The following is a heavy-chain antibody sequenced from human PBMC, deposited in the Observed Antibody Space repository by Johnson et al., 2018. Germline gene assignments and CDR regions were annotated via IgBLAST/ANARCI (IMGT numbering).Heavy chain of an antibody. J-gene: IGHJ6*03. CDR1: GFIFSNAW. V-gene: IGHV3-30*03. CDR3: ARAATVDDYYYYYMGV. Sequence: QVQLVESGGGLVKPGGSLRLSCAASGFIFSNAWMTWVRQAPGKGLEWVAVISYDGNNKYYADSVKGRFTIARDNSKNTVYMQMNSLRAEDTAVYYCARAATVDDYYYYYMGVWGKGTTVTVSS. CDR2: ISYDGNNK. D-gene: IGHD4-11*01.